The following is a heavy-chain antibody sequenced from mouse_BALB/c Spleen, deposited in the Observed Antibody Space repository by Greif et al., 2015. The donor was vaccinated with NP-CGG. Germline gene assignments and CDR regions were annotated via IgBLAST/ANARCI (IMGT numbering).Heavy chain of an antibody. CDR2: IWSGGST. CDR3: ARNGYWYFDV. J-gene: IGHJ1*01. CDR1: GFSLTSYG. V-gene: IGHV2-4-1*01. Sequence: VKVVESGPGLVQPSQSLSITCTVSGFSLTSYGVHWVRQSPGKGLEWLGVIWSGGSTDYNAAFISRLSISKDNSKSXVFFKMNSLQADDTAIYYCARNGYWYFDVWGAGTTVTVSS.